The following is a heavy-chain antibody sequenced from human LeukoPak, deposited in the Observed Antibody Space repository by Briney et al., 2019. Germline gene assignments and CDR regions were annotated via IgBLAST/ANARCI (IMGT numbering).Heavy chain of an antibody. D-gene: IGHD2-2*01. CDR1: GFTVSNAW. V-gene: IGHV3-30-3*01. Sequence: GGSLRLSCAASGFTVSNAWMSWVRQAPGKGLEWVAVISYDGSNKYYADYVKGRFTISRDNSKNTLYLEMNSLRAEDTAVYYCASGYCGRTTCSPPFDYWGQGTLVTVSS. J-gene: IGHJ4*02. CDR2: ISYDGSNK. CDR3: ASGYCGRTTCSPPFDY.